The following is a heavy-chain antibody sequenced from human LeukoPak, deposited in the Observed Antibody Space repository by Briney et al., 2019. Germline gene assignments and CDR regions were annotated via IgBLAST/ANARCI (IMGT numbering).Heavy chain of an antibody. J-gene: IGHJ3*02. Sequence: PGGSLRLSCAASGFTFSSYAMIWVRQAPGKGLEWVSGISGSGDTYYAASVKGRFTISRDNSKNTLYLQMNSLRAEDTAIYYCAKTPYSGTHGQAFDIWGQGTMVTVSS. D-gene: IGHD1-26*01. CDR3: AKTPYSGTHGQAFDI. V-gene: IGHV3-23*01. CDR1: GFTFSSYA. CDR2: ISGSGDT.